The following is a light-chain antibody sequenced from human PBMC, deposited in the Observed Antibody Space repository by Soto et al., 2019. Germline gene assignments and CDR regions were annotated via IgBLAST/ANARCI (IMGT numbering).Light chain of an antibody. Sequence: QSALTQPASVSGSPGQSITISCTGTSRDVGAYNYVSWYQQSPGKAPKLMIYDVSDRPSGVSNRFSGSKSGNTASLTISGLQAEDEADYYCSSYTNSRTLVFGGGTKLTVL. CDR2: DVS. CDR3: SSYTNSRTLV. CDR1: SRDVGAYNY. V-gene: IGLV2-14*01. J-gene: IGLJ2*01.